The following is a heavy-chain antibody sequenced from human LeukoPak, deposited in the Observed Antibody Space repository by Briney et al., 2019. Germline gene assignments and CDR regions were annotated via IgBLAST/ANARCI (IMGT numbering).Heavy chain of an antibody. CDR1: GFTFSSYW. J-gene: IGHJ6*02. CDR3: ARDRCTSTSCSRYSYYYVLDV. CDR2: INSDGSST. V-gene: IGHV3-74*01. Sequence: GGSLRLSCAASGFTFSSYWIHWVRQAPGKGLVWVSRINSDGSSTSYADSVKGRFTISRDNAKNTLYLQMNSLRADDTALYYCARDRCTSTSCSRYSYYYVLDVWGQGTTVTVSS. D-gene: IGHD2-2*01.